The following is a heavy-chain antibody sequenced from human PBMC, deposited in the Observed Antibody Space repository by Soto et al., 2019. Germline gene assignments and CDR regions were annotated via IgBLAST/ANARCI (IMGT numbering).Heavy chain of an antibody. D-gene: IGHD3-10*01. CDR2: IIPMLGMS. Sequence: QVQLVQSGAEVKKPGSSVKVSCTASGDTFNFYTISWVRQATGQGLEWMGRIIPMLGMSNYAQNFQGRVTKIADKSTSTAYMELSSLRSEDTALYYCATNYGSGSAHFDNWGQGTLVTVSS. CDR1: GDTFNFYT. V-gene: IGHV1-69*02. CDR3: ATNYGSGSAHFDN. J-gene: IGHJ4*02.